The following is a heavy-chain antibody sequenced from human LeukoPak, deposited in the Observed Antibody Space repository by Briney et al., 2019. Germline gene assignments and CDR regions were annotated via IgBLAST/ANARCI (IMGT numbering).Heavy chain of an antibody. J-gene: IGHJ4*02. CDR2: ISSTRSTI. D-gene: IGHD6-13*01. CDR1: GFTFSDYY. Sequence: GGSLRLSCAASGFTFSDYYMSWVRQAPGKGLAWVSYISSTRSTIYYADSVKGRFTISRDNAKNSLYLRMNSLRAEDTAVYYCARDLRIAAAGTRVFDYWGQGTLVTVSS. CDR3: ARDLRIAAAGTRVFDY. V-gene: IGHV3-11*04.